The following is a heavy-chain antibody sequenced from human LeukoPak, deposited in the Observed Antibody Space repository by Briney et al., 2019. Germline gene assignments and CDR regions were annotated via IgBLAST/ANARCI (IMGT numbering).Heavy chain of an antibody. CDR3: AKPPPKYYYGSGSYLGY. CDR1: GFTFSSYA. V-gene: IGHV3-23*01. Sequence: GGSLRLSCAASGFTFSSYAMSWVRQAPGKGLEWVSAISGSGGSTYYADSVKGRFTISRDNSKNTLYLQMNSLRAEDTAVYYCAKPPPKYYYGSGSYLGYWGQGTLVTVSS. D-gene: IGHD3-10*01. CDR2: ISGSGGST. J-gene: IGHJ4*02.